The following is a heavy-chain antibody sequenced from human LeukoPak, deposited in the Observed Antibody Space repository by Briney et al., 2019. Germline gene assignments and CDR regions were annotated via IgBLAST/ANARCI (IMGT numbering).Heavy chain of an antibody. CDR3: ARRIAAAVNYYYYYMDV. CDR1: GFTFSSYS. V-gene: IGHV3-21*01. J-gene: IGHJ6*03. D-gene: IGHD6-13*01. CDR2: VSSSSSYI. Sequence: GGSLRLSCAASGFTFSSYSMNWVRQAPGKGLEWVSSVSSSSSYIYYADSVKGRFTISRDNAKNSLYLQMNSLRAEDTAVYYCARRIAAAVNYYYYYMDVWGKGTTVTVSS.